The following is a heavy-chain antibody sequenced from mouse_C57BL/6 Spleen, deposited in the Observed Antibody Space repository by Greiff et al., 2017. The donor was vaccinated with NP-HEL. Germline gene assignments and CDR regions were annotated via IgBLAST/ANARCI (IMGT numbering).Heavy chain of an antibody. CDR1: GFTFSDYG. CDR3: ARPANWAFDY. Sequence: DVKLVESGGGLVKPGGSLKLSCAASGFTFSDYGMHWVRQAPEKGLEWVAYISSGSSTIYYADTVKGRFTISRDNAKNTLFLQMTSLRSEDTAMYYCARPANWAFDYWGQGTTLTVSS. CDR2: ISSGSSTI. J-gene: IGHJ2*01. D-gene: IGHD4-1*01. V-gene: IGHV5-17*01.